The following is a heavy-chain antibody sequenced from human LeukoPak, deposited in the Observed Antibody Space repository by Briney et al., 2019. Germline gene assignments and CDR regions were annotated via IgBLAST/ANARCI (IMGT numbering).Heavy chain of an antibody. V-gene: IGHV1-2*02. CDR1: GYTFTGYY. Sequence: GASVKVSCKASGYTFTGYYMHWVRQAPGQGLEWMGWINPNSGGTNYAQKFQGRVTMTRDTSISTAYMELSRLRSDDTAVHYCARGRTVVPAANLDYWGQGTLVTVSS. D-gene: IGHD2-2*01. CDR3: ARGRTVVPAANLDY. J-gene: IGHJ4*02. CDR2: INPNSGGT.